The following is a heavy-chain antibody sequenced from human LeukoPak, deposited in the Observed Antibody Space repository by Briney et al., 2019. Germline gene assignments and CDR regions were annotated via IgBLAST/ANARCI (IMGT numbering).Heavy chain of an antibody. CDR3: ARRLYCTGGSCYSGGDY. Sequence: ASVKVSCKASGYTFTGYYMHWVRQAPGQGLEWMGWISTYNDNTHYAQKLQGRVTMTTDTSTSTAYLELRSLRSDDTAIYYCARRLYCTGGSCYSGGDYWGQGTLVTVSS. CDR2: ISTYNDNT. CDR1: GYTFTGYY. V-gene: IGHV1-18*04. J-gene: IGHJ4*02. D-gene: IGHD2-15*01.